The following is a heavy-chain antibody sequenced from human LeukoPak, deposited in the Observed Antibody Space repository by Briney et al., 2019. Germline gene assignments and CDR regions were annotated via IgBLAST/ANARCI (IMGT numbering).Heavy chain of an antibody. J-gene: IGHJ4*02. D-gene: IGHD1-14*01. CDR1: GGSFSGYY. CDR3: ARKSAGAELDY. V-gene: IGHV4-34*01. Sequence: SETLSLTCAVYGGSFSGYYWSWIRQPPGKGLEWIGEINHSGSTNYNPSLKSRVTISVGTSKNQFSLKLSSVTAADTAVYYCARKSAGAELDYWGQGTLVTVSS. CDR2: INHSGST.